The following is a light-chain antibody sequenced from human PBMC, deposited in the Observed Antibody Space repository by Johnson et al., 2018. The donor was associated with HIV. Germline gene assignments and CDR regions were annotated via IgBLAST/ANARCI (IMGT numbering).Light chain of an antibody. CDR2: DNN. V-gene: IGLV1-51*01. Sequence: HSVLTQPPSVSAAPGQKVTISCSGSSSNIGNNYVSWYQQLPGTAPKLLIYDNNKRPSGIPDRFSASKSGTSATLDITGLQTGDEADYYCGTWDSGLGAHYVFGTGTNVTVL. CDR3: GTWDSGLGAHYV. J-gene: IGLJ1*01. CDR1: SSNIGNNY.